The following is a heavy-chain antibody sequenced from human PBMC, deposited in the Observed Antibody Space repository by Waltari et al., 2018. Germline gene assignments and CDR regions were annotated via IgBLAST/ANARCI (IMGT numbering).Heavy chain of an antibody. V-gene: IGHV4-4*02. CDR1: GGSISSSNW. Sequence: QVQLQESGPGLVKPSGTLSLTCAVSGGSISSSNWRGWVRQPPGKGLEWIGEIYHSGSTNYNPSLKSRVTISVDKSKNQFSLKLSSVTAADTAVYYCARGGYGSGSYCPGAFDYWGQGTLVTVSS. J-gene: IGHJ4*02. D-gene: IGHD3-10*01. CDR2: IYHSGST. CDR3: ARGGYGSGSYCPGAFDY.